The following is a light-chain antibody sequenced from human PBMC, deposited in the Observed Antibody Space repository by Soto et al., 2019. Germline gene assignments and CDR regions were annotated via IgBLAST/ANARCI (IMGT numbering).Light chain of an antibody. CDR2: EGS. CDR1: SSDVGGYNL. CDR3: CSYAGSTTLL. J-gene: IGLJ1*01. Sequence: QSALSQPASVSGSPGQSITISCTGTSSDVGGYNLVSWYQQHPGKAPKLMVYEGSKRPSGVSNRFSGSKSDNTASLTISGLQAEDEADYYCCSYAGSTTLLFGTGTKVTVL. V-gene: IGLV2-23*01.